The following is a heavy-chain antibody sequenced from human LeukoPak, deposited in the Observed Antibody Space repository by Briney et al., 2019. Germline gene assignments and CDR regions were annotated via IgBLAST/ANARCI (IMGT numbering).Heavy chain of an antibody. J-gene: IGHJ5*02. CDR1: GYSFNTYW. Sequence: GESLKISCRGSGYSFNTYWIGWVCQKPGKGLEWMGIIYPGDSDTRYSPSFQGQVTISADKSISTAYLQWSSLKASDTAMYYCARRYSYGRNWFDPWGQGTLVTVSS. D-gene: IGHD5-18*01. CDR3: ARRYSYGRNWFDP. V-gene: IGHV5-51*01. CDR2: IYPGDSDT.